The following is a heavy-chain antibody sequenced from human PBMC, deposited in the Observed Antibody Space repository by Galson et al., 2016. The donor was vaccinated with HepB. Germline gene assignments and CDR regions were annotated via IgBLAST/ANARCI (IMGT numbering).Heavy chain of an antibody. CDR1: GGAVDNAAFY. J-gene: IGHJ5*01. Sequence: TLSLTCTVSGGAVDNAAFYWTWIRHYPGKGLEWIGNIYYSSVTSFNPSLKTPISISVDASKSQFSLKMTSVTAADTAVYYCTREKKRRRGGFCGGGRCYGGFDSWGQGLLVTVSS. CDR3: TREKKRRRGGFCGGGRCYGGFDS. D-gene: IGHD2-15*01. CDR2: IYYSSVT. V-gene: IGHV4-31*01.